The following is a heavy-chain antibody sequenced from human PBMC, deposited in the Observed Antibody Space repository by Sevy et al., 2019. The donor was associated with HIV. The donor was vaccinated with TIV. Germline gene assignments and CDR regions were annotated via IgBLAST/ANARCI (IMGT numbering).Heavy chain of an antibody. CDR2: ISSSSSYI. J-gene: IGHJ5*02. CDR1: GFTFSSYS. V-gene: IGHV3-21*01. CDR3: ARDMFFGVVTPWGNWFDP. Sequence: GGSLRLSCAASGFTFSSYSMNWVRQAPGKGLEWVSSISSSSSYIYYADSVKGRFTISRDNGKNSLYLQMNSLRAEDTAVYYCARDMFFGVVTPWGNWFDPWGQGTLVTVSS. D-gene: IGHD3-3*01.